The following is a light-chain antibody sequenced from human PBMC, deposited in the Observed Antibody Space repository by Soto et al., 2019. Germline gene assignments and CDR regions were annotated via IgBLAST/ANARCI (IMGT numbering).Light chain of an antibody. J-gene: IGLJ2*01. Sequence: QSVLTQPASVSGSPGQSITISCAGTSSDVGGYNYVSWYQQHPGKAPKLMIYDVSIRPSGVSNRFSASKSGNTASLTISGLLAEDEADYYCSSYISANTPVVFGGGTKLTV. V-gene: IGLV2-14*01. CDR1: SSDVGGYNY. CDR3: SSYISANTPVV. CDR2: DVS.